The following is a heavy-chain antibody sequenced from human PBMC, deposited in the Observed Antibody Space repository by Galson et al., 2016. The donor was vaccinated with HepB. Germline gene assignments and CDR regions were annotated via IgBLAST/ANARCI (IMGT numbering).Heavy chain of an antibody. V-gene: IGHV3-23*01. CDR3: AKDPHKYRSSSDCYFDY. J-gene: IGHJ4*02. CDR1: GITFSNYV. D-gene: IGHD6-6*01. CDR2: ISGSGDVT. Sequence: SLRLSCAASGITFSNYVMSWVRRAPGKGLEWVSDISGSGDVTYYVDSVRGRFTISRDNSRNTLYLQMNSLRAEDTAVYYCAKDPHKYRSSSDCYFDYWGQGTLVTVSS.